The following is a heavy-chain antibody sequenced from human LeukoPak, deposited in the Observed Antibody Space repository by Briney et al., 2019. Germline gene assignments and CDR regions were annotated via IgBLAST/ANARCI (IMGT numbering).Heavy chain of an antibody. J-gene: IGHJ5*02. D-gene: IGHD3-3*01. Sequence: SETLSLTCTVSGGSISSNSYYWGWIRPPPGKALEWIGSIYYSGSTYYSPSLKSRLTISVDTSRNQFSLKLSSVTAADTAVYYYARRSYDNWFDTWGQGTLVTVSS. V-gene: IGHV4-39*01. CDR3: ARRSYDNWFDT. CDR2: IYYSGST. CDR1: GGSISSNSYY.